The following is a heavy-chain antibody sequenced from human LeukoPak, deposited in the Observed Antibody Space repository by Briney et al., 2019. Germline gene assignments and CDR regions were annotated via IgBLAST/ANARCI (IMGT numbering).Heavy chain of an antibody. CDR1: GYTFTGYY. D-gene: IGHD3-10*01. J-gene: IGHJ3*02. Sequence: ASVKVSCKASGYTFTGYYMHWVRQAPGQGLEWMGWINPNSGGTNYAQKFQGRVTMTRDTSISTAYMELSRLGSDDTAVYYCARDTMVRGENAFDIWGQGTMVTVSS. V-gene: IGHV1-2*02. CDR3: ARDTMVRGENAFDI. CDR2: INPNSGGT.